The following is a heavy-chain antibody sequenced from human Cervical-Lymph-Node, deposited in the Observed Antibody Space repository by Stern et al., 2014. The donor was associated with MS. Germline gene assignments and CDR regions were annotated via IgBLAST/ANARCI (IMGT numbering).Heavy chain of an antibody. J-gene: IGHJ4*02. CDR2: IWYDGSNK. D-gene: IGHD6-19*01. CDR1: GFTFSSYG. Sequence: QMQLVQSGGGVVQPGRSLRLSCAASGFTFSSYGMHWVRQAPGKGLEWVAVIWYDGSNKYYADSVKGRFTISRDNSKNTLYLQMNSLRAEDTAVYYCARVPGYSSGWGRFDYWGQGTLVTVSS. CDR3: ARVPGYSSGWGRFDY. V-gene: IGHV3-33*01.